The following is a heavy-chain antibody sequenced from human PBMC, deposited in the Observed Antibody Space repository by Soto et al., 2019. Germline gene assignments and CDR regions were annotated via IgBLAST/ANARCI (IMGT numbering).Heavy chain of an antibody. CDR2: TYYRSKWYN. V-gene: IGHV6-1*01. J-gene: IGHJ6*02. CDR1: GDSVSSNSAA. D-gene: IGHD2-8*01. CDR3: ARSMHYYYGMDV. Sequence: SQTLSLTCAISGDSVSSNSAAWNWSMQSPSRGLEWLGRTYYRSKWYNDYAVSVKSRITINPDTSKNQFSLQLNSVTPEDTAVYYCARSMHYYYGMDVWGQGTTVTVSS.